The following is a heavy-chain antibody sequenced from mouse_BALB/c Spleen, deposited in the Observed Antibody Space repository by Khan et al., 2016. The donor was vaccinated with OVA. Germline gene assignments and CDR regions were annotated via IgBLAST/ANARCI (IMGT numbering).Heavy chain of an antibody. CDR2: INPTSGYT. Sequence: QVQLQQSGAELAKPGASVKMSCKAFGYTFTTYWMHWVKQRPGQGLEWIGYINPTSGYTDYNQKFKDKATLTADKSSSTAYMQLSSLTSDDSAVYYCARDRIDYWGQGTTLTVSS. CDR3: ARDRIDY. J-gene: IGHJ2*01. CDR1: GYTFTTYW. V-gene: IGHV1-7*01.